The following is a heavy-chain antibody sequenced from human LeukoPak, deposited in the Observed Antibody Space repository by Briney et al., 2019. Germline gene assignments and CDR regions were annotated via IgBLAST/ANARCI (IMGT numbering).Heavy chain of an antibody. CDR2: ISSSSSYI. CDR1: GFTFSSYS. Sequence: GGSLRLSCAASGFTFSSYSMNWVRQAPGKGLEWVSSISSSSSYIYYADSVKGRFTVSRDNAKNSLYLQMNSLRAEDTAVYYCARDRWRGFDPWGQGTLVTVSS. CDR3: ARDRWRGFDP. J-gene: IGHJ5*02. V-gene: IGHV3-21*01. D-gene: IGHD5-24*01.